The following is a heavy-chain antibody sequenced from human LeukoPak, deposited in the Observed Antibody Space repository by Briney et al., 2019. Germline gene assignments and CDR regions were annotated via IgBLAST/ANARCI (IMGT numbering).Heavy chain of an antibody. D-gene: IGHD6-13*01. CDR2: ISWNSGSI. Sequence: PGGSLRLSCAASGFTFDDYAMHWVRQAPGKGLEWVSGISWNSGSIGYADSVEGRFTISRDNAKNSLYLQMNSLRAEDTALYYCAKSTSHSSSWYDYWGQGTLVTVSS. V-gene: IGHV3-9*01. J-gene: IGHJ4*02. CDR3: AKSTSHSSSWYDY. CDR1: GFTFDDYA.